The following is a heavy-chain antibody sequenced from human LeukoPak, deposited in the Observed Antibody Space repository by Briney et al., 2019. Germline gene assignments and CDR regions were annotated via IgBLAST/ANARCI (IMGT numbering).Heavy chain of an antibody. CDR3: ASHVSYCSGGSCYSSAYYFDY. CDR1: GFTFSGYA. J-gene: IGHJ4*02. Sequence: GGSLRLSCAASGFTFSGYALSWVRQAPAQGLEWVSALSGSGGSTYYPDSVKGRFPTSTDNSKNTLYLQINDLRADDTAVYYRASHVSYCSGGSCYSSAYYFDYWGQGTLVTVSS. CDR2: LSGSGGST. D-gene: IGHD2-15*01. V-gene: IGHV3-23*01.